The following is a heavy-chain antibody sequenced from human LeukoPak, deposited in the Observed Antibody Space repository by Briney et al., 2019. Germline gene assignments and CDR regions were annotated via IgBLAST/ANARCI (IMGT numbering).Heavy chain of an antibody. D-gene: IGHD4/OR15-4a*01. V-gene: IGHV3-23*01. Sequence: GGSLRLSCAASGFTFSSYAMTWVRQAPGKGLEWVSSIIGSGSNTYYADSVKGRFTISRDNSKNTLYLQMNSLRAEDTAVYYCARGVLRRGGDYWGQGTLVTVSS. J-gene: IGHJ4*02. CDR1: GFTFSSYA. CDR2: IIGSGSNT. CDR3: ARGVLRRGGDY.